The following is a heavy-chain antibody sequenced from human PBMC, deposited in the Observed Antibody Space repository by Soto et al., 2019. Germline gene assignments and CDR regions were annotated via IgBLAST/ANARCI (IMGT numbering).Heavy chain of an antibody. D-gene: IGHD2-21*02. V-gene: IGHV4-30-4*01. CDR1: GGSISSGDYY. CDR2: IYYSGST. J-gene: IGHJ4*02. Sequence: QVQLQESGPGLVKPSQTLSLTCTVSGGSISSGDYYWSWIRQPPGKGLEWIGYIYYSGSTYYNPSLKSLVTISVDTSNNQFSLKLSSVTAAATAVYYCAIDGGNSVYFDYWGQGTLVTVSS. CDR3: AIDGGNSVYFDY.